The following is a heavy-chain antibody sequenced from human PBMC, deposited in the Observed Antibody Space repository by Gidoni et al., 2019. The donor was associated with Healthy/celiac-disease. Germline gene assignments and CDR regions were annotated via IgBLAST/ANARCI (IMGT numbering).Heavy chain of an antibody. Sequence: EVQLVESGGGLVKPGGSLRLSCAASGFTFSNAWMSWVRQAPGKGLEWVGRIKSKTDGGTTDYAAPVKGRFTISRDDSKNTLYLQMNSLKTEDTAVYYCTTDWGNYYDRNNDYWGQGTLVTVSS. CDR1: GFTFSNAW. CDR3: TTDWGNYYDRNNDY. J-gene: IGHJ4*02. V-gene: IGHV3-15*01. D-gene: IGHD3-22*01. CDR2: IKSKTDGGTT.